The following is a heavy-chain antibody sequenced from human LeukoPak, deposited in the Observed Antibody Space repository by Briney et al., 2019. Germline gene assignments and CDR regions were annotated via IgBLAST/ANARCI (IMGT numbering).Heavy chain of an antibody. V-gene: IGHV3-30-3*01. D-gene: IGHD5-24*01. CDR1: GFTFSSYA. CDR3: AIRDGYNQRDY. CDR2: ISYDGSNK. Sequence: GGSLRLSCAASGFTFSSYAMHWVRQAPGKGLEWVAVISYDGSNKYYADSVKGRFTISRDNSKNTLYLQMNSLRAEDTAVYYCAIRDGYNQRDYWGQGTLVTVSS. J-gene: IGHJ4*02.